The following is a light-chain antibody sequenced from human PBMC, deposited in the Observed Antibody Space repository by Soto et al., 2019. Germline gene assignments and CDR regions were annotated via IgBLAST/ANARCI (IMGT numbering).Light chain of an antibody. CDR2: AAS. J-gene: IGKJ3*01. CDR3: QQSFSGLGT. CDR1: QSINTY. Sequence: DIQMTQSPSSLSASVGERVTITCRASQSINTYLNWFQQRPGKAPKLLIYAASSLPSGVPSRFSGGGSGTDFTLTISRLQREDFATYYCQQSFSGLGTFGPGTKVDIK. V-gene: IGKV1-39*01.